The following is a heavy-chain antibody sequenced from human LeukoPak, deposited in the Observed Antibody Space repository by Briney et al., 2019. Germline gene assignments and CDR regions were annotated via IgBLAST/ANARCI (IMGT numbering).Heavy chain of an antibody. J-gene: IGHJ4*02. D-gene: IGHD6-13*01. CDR3: ARGIAADD. V-gene: IGHV4-59*08. CDR2: IYYSGST. CDR1: GGSFSGYY. Sequence: PSETLSLTCAVYGGSFSGYYWSWIRQPPGKGLEWIGYIYYSGSTNYNPSLKSRVTVSVDTSKNQFSLKLSSVTAADTAVYYCARGIAADDWGQGTLVTVSS.